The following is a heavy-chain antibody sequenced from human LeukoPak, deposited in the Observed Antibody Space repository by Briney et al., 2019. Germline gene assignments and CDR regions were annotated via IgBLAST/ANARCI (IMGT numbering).Heavy chain of an antibody. V-gene: IGHV3-21*04. J-gene: IGHJ4*02. CDR1: GFTFSSYS. D-gene: IGHD6-13*01. CDR3: AKSRGGHWYAFDY. Sequence: GGSLRLSCAASGFTFSSYSMNWVRQAPGKGLEWVSSISSSSSYIYYADSVKGRFTISRDNSKNTLYLQMNSLRAEDTAVYYCAKSRGGHWYAFDYWGQGTLVTVSS. CDR2: ISSSSSYI.